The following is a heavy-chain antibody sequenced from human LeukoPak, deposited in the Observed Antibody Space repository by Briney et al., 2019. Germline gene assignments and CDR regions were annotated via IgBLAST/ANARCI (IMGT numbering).Heavy chain of an antibody. V-gene: IGHV3-7*01. J-gene: IGHJ3*02. CDR2: IKQDGSKK. CDR3: ARGGGIGYQLLYFPAFDI. Sequence: PGGSLRLSCAASGFTFSSYWMSWVRQAPGKGLEWVANIKQDGSKKYYVDSVKGRFTISRDNAKNSLYLQMNSLRAEDTAVYYCARGGGIGYQLLYFPAFDIWGQGTMVTVSS. D-gene: IGHD2-2*02. CDR1: GFTFSSYW.